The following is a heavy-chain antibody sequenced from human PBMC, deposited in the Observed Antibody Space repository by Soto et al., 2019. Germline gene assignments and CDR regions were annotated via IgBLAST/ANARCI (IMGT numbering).Heavy chain of an antibody. D-gene: IGHD5-12*01. CDR1: GGSISSYY. CDR2: IYYSGST. Sequence: SETLSLTCTVSGGSISSYYWSWIRQPPGKGLEWIGYIYYSGSTNYNPSLKSRVTISVDTSKNQFSLKLSSVTAADTAVYYCARSIVATIGYYYYYMDVWGKGTTVTVSS. V-gene: IGHV4-59*01. J-gene: IGHJ6*03. CDR3: ARSIVATIGYYYYYMDV.